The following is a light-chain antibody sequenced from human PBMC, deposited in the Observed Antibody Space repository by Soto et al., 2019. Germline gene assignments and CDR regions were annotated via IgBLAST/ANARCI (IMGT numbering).Light chain of an antibody. V-gene: IGLV2-14*01. CDR3: SSYTSSSTPYV. CDR2: DVS. J-gene: IGLJ1*01. CDR1: SSGVGGYNY. Sequence: QSALTQPASVSGSPGQSITISCTGTSSGVGGYNYVSWYQHHPGKAPKLMIYDVSNRPSGVSNRFSGSKSGNTASLTISGLQAEDEADYYCSSYTSSSTPYVFGTGTQLTVL.